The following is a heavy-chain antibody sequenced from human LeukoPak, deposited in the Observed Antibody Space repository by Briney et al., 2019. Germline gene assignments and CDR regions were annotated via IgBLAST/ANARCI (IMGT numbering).Heavy chain of an antibody. V-gene: IGHV1-2*02. CDR2: INPNNGGT. CDR1: GSTFTGYY. D-gene: IGHD3-3*01. CDR3: AKDGVVAGTVDPEY. Sequence: ASVKVSCKASGSTFTGYYLHWVRQAPGQGLEWMGWINPNNGGTNYAQKYPGRVTMTSDTSITTAYRELSRLISDDTAVYFCAKDGVVAGTVDPEYWGQGTLVTVSS. J-gene: IGHJ4*02.